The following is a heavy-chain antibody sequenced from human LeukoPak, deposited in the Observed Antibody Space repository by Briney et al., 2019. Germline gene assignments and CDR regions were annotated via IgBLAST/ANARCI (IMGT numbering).Heavy chain of an antibody. V-gene: IGHV3-23*01. D-gene: IGHD2-21*01. CDR2: ISGSGGGA. J-gene: IGHJ4*02. CDR1: GFTFNNYV. CDR3: AKDSIDVIAVYYFDY. Sequence: QPGESLRLSCAASGFTFNNYVMSWVRQSPGKGLEWVSAISGSGGGAYYANSVKGRFTISRDNSKNTLYLQMNSLRAEDTAVYYCAKDSIDVIAVYYFDYWGQGTLVTVSS.